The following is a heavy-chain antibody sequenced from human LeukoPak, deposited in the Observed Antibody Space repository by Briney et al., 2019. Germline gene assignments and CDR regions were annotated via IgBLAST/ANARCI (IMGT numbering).Heavy chain of an antibody. CDR2: MNPNSGNT. V-gene: IGHV1-8*03. Sequence: ASVKVSCKASGYTFTNYDINWVRQATGQGLEWMGWMNPNSGNTGFAQKFQGRVTITRNTSISTAYMELSSLRSEDTAVYYCARQWGYGDAFDSWGQGTMVTV. CDR3: ARQWGYGDAFDS. CDR1: GYTFTNYD. J-gene: IGHJ3*02. D-gene: IGHD5-18*01.